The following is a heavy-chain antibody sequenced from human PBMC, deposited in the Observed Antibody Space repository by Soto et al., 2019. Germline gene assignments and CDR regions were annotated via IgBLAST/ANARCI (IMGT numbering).Heavy chain of an antibody. CDR2: ISAYNGNT. CDR3: ARLSPHYGSGSYYWSRYFDY. CDR1: GYTFTSYG. V-gene: IGHV1-18*01. D-gene: IGHD3-10*01. Sequence: GASVKVSCKASGYTFTSYGISWVRQAPGQGLEWMGWISAYNGNTNYAQKLQGRVTMTTDTSTSTAYMELRSLRSDDTAVYYCARLSPHYGSGSYYWSRYFDYWGQGTLVTVSS. J-gene: IGHJ4*02.